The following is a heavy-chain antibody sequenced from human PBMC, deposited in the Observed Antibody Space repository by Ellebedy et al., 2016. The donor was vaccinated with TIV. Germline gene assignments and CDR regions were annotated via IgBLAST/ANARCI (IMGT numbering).Heavy chain of an antibody. D-gene: IGHD6-6*01. CDR3: ARGVSIAARGNYYYYYMDV. J-gene: IGHJ6*03. V-gene: IGHV1-69*13. Sequence: SVKVSCXASGGTFSSYAISWVRQAPGQGLEWMGGIIPIFGTANYAQKFQGRVTITAGESTSTAYMELSSLRSEDTAVYYCARGVSIAARGNYYYYYMDVWGKGTTVTVSS. CDR1: GGTFSSYA. CDR2: IIPIFGTA.